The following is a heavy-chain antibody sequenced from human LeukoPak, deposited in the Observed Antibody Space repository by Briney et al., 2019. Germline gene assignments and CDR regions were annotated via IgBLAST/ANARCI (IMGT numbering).Heavy chain of an antibody. J-gene: IGHJ3*02. CDR2: IYPGDSDT. Sequence: GESLKISCKGSGYSFTSYWIGWVRQMPGKGLEWTGIIYPGDSDTRYSPSFQGQVTISADKSISTAYLQWSSLKASDTAMYYCARRRNSGYYYDSSGYYYLDAFDIWGQGTMVTVSS. V-gene: IGHV5-51*01. CDR1: GYSFTSYW. D-gene: IGHD3-22*01. CDR3: ARRRNSGYYYDSSGYYYLDAFDI.